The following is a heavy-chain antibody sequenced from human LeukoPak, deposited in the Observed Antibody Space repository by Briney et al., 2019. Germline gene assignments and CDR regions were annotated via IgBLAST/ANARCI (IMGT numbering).Heavy chain of an antibody. J-gene: IGHJ4*02. CDR1: GGSISSSNW. CDR2: IYHSGST. CDR3: ARGRHPALYYYGSGSPPDYFDY. Sequence: SETLSLTCAVSGGSISSSNWWSWVRQPPGKGLEWIGEIYHSGSTNYNPSLKSRVTISVDKSKNQFSLKLSSVTAADTAVYYWARGRHPALYYYGSGSPPDYFDYWGQGTRVTV. V-gene: IGHV4-4*02. D-gene: IGHD3-10*01.